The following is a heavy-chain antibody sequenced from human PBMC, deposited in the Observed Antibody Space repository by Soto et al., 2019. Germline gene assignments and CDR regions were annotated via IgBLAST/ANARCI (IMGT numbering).Heavy chain of an antibody. Sequence: PGESLKISCQGSGYTFTSYWIVWVRQMPGRGLEWMGSIYPGDSDTRYSPSFQGQVTVSVDKSLITAYLQWNSLKASDTAVYYCARPRSRWYDWFDPWGQGTLVTVSS. V-gene: IGHV5-51*01. CDR1: GYTFTSYW. CDR3: ARPRSRWYDWFDP. J-gene: IGHJ5*02. CDR2: IYPGDSDT. D-gene: IGHD6-13*01.